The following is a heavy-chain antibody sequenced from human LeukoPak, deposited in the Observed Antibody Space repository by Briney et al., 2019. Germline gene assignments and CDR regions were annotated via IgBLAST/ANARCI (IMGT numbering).Heavy chain of an antibody. J-gene: IGHJ6*03. D-gene: IGHD3-10*01. V-gene: IGHV4-30-2*01. CDR1: GGSISSGGYY. CDR2: IYHSGST. Sequence: PSQTLSLTCTVSGGSISSGGYYWSWIRQPPGQGLEWIGYIYHSGSTYYNPSLKSRVTISVDRSKYQFSLKLSSVTAADTAVYYCARVDYYGSGSNYYYQMDVWGKGTTVTVSS. CDR3: ARVDYYGSGSNYYYQMDV.